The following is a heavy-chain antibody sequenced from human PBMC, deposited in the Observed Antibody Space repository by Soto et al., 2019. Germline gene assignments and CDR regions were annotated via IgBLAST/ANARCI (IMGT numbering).Heavy chain of an antibody. V-gene: IGHV3-30*18. CDR1: GFTISSYG. J-gene: IGHJ4*02. D-gene: IGHD2-15*01. CDR3: AKRWSGGSCYPHYFDY. CDR2: ISYDGSNK. Sequence: GGSLRLSCAASGFTISSYGMHWVRQAPGKGLEWVAVISYDGSNKYYADSVKGRFTISRDNSKNTLYLQMNSLRAEDTAVYYCAKRWSGGSCYPHYFDYWGQGTLVTVSS.